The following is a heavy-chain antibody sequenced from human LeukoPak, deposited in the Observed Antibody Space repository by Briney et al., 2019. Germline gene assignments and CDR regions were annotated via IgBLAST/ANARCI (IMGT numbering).Heavy chain of an antibody. J-gene: IGHJ4*02. CDR1: GFTFSSYW. Sequence: GGSLRLSCAPSGFTFSSYWMHWVRQAPGKGLVWVSPINTDGSTITYADSVKGRFTISRDNAKNTLYLQMNSLRGEDTAVYFCARERKSSTSMDYWGQGTLVTVSS. CDR2: INTDGSTI. CDR3: ARERKSSTSMDY. D-gene: IGHD2-2*01. V-gene: IGHV3-74*01.